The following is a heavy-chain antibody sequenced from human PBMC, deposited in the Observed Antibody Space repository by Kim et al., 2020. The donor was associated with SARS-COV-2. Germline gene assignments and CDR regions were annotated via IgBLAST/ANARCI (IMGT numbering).Heavy chain of an antibody. CDR1: GFTVSSYY. CDR2: IYANGNT. CDR3: ATDAYWDTSSCPAS. D-gene: IGHD2-2*01. V-gene: IGHV3-66*01. Sequence: GGSLRLSCAASGFTVSSYYMSWFRQAPGEGLEWVSLIYANGNTYYADSVKGRFTFSRDSSKNTLSLQMSSLRAEDTAVYYCATDAYWDTSSCPASWGQGTLVTVSS. J-gene: IGHJ5*02.